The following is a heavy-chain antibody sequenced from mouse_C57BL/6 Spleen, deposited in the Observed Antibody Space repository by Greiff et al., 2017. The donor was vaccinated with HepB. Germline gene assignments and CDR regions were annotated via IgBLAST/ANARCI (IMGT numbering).Heavy chain of an antibody. CDR3: ARLITTVVEGFAY. CDR1: GFTFSDYG. V-gene: IGHV5-17*01. J-gene: IGHJ3*01. CDR2: ISSGSSTI. D-gene: IGHD1-1*01. Sequence: EVMLVESGGGLVKPGGSLKLSCAASGFTFSDYGMHWVRQAPEKGLEWVAYISSGSSTIYYADTVKGRFTISRDNAKNTLFLQMTSLRSEDTAMYYCARLITTVVEGFAYWGQGTLVTVSA.